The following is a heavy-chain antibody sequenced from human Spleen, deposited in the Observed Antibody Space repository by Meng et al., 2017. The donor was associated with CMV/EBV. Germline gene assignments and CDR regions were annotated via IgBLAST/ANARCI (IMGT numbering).Heavy chain of an antibody. D-gene: IGHD6-13*01. CDR2: IYYSGST. V-gene: IGHV4-39*07. CDR1: GGSIISSSYY. J-gene: IGHJ4*02. CDR3: ARDLRKGYSSSWYPFDY. Sequence: GPGLVKPSDTLFLTCNVSGGSIISSSYYWGWIRQPPGKGLEWIGSIYYSGSTYYNPSLKSRVTISVDTSKNQFSLKLSSVTAADTAVYYCARDLRKGYSSSWYPFDYWGQGTLVTVSS.